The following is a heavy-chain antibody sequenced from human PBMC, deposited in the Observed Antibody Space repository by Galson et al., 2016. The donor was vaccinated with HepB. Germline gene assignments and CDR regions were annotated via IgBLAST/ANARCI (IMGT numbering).Heavy chain of an antibody. V-gene: IGHV3-72*01. CDR3: ARAAYCSGGACYHAFDH. CDR2: TRNKANGYNR. Sequence: SLRLSCAASGFTFSDYYMDWVRQTPGKGLEWVGRTRNKANGYNREYAASVKGRLSIPRDDSKNSLYLQMNSLRSEDTAVYYCARAAYCSGGACYHAFDHWGQGTLGTVSS. D-gene: IGHD2-15*01. J-gene: IGHJ4*02. CDR1: GFTFSDYY.